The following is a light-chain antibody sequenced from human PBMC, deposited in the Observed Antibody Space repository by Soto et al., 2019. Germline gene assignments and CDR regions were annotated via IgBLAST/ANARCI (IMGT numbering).Light chain of an antibody. CDR1: SIGSRN. CDR2: RDN. CDR3: QVWDSSTPYV. J-gene: IGLJ1*01. Sequence: SYKLTQPILVSVALGQTARITCGGNSIGSRNVHWYQQRPGQSPVLVMYRDNNRPSGIPDRFSGSNSGNTATLTISRAQAGDGADYYCQVWDSSTPYVFGTGTKVTVL. V-gene: IGLV3-9*01.